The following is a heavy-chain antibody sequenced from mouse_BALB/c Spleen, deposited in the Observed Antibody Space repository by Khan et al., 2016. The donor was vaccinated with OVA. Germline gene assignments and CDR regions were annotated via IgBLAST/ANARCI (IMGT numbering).Heavy chain of an antibody. D-gene: IGHD1-1*01. CDR2: IDPANGDT. Sequence: VQLQQSGAELVKPGASVKLSCTASGFNINDTCLHWVKQRPEQGLEWIGRIDPANGDTKYDPKFPAKATITADPPSNIAYLQLSSLTSEDTAVYYCARSNSLWPMDYWGQGTSVTVSS. CDR1: GFNINDTC. J-gene: IGHJ4*01. V-gene: IGHV14-3*02. CDR3: ARSNSLWPMDY.